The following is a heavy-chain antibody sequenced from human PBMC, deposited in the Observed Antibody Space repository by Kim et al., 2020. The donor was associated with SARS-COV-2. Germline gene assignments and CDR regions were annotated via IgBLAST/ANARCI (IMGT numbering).Heavy chain of an antibody. CDR3: TRHGIRRGYSYGLDY. J-gene: IGHJ4*02. D-gene: IGHD5-18*01. V-gene: IGHV3-73*01. CDR1: GFTFSGSA. Sequence: GGSLRLSCAASGFTFSGSAMHWVRQASGKGLEWVGRIRSKANSYATAYAVSVKGRFTISRDDSKNTAYLQMNSLKTEDTAVYYCTRHGIRRGYSYGLDYWGEGTLVTVSS. CDR2: IRSKANSYAT.